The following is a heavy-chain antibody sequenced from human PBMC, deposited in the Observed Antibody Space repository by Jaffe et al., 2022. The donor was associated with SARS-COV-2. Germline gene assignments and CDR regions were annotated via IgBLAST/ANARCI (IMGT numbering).Heavy chain of an antibody. J-gene: IGHJ4*02. D-gene: IGHD6-13*01. CDR3: ARGIPEAAAGTDYFDY. Sequence: QVQLVESGGGVVQPGRSLRLSCAASGFTFSSYAMHWVRQAPGKGLEWVAVISYDGSNKYYADSVKGRFTISRDNSKNTLYLQMNSLRAEDTAVYYCARGIPEAAAGTDYFDYWGQGTLVTVSS. CDR1: GFTFSSYA. CDR2: ISYDGSNK. V-gene: IGHV3-30-3*01.